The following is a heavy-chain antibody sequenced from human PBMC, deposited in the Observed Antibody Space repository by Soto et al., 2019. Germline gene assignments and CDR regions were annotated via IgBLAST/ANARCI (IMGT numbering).Heavy chain of an antibody. D-gene: IGHD3-9*01. CDR1: GYSFIDYY. CDR2: ISPKSGGT. Sequence: KVSCKASGYSFIDYYIHWVRQAPGQGFEWMGRISPKSGGTNYAQKFEGRVTMTWDTSLNTAYMELSSLISDDTAVYYCARPPGYISDWYYFDLWGQGTLVTVSS. V-gene: IGHV1-2*02. CDR3: ARPPGYISDWYYFDL. J-gene: IGHJ4*02.